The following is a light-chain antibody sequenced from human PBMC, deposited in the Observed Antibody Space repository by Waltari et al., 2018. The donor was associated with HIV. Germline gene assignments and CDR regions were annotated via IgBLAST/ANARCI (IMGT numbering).Light chain of an antibody. CDR2: RND. Sequence: QSVVTQPPSASGTPGQNISISCSGDISNLGGNFVYWYQQRPGPAPRLLIYRNDQLPSGVPDRFSGSKSATSASLAISGLRSEDEADYHCSTWDNSLSHWVFGGGTKVTVL. J-gene: IGLJ3*02. V-gene: IGLV1-47*01. CDR1: ISNLGGNF. CDR3: STWDNSLSHWV.